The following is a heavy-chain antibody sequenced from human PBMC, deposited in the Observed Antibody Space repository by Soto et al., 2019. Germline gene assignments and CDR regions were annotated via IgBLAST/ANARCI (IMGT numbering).Heavy chain of an antibody. D-gene: IGHD3-10*01. Sequence: GGSLRLSCAASGFTFSSYGMHWVRQAPGKGLEWVAVISYDGSNKYYADSVKGRFTISRDNSKNTLYLQMNSLRAEDTAVYYCAKDTRLDHGSGSYDRYMDVWGKGTTVTVSS. CDR3: AKDTRLDHGSGSYDRYMDV. V-gene: IGHV3-30*18. CDR1: GFTFSSYG. J-gene: IGHJ6*03. CDR2: ISYDGSNK.